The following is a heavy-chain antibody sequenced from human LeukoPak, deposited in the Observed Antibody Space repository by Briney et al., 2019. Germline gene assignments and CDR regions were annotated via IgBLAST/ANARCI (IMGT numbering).Heavy chain of an antibody. CDR3: AKDDDDGDHVVVDH. CDR2: ISGSGGST. Sequence: GGSLRLSCAASGFTFSSYAMGWVRQAPGKGLEWVSLISGSGGSTYYADSVKGRFTVSRDNSKNTEYLQMNSLRAEDTAVYYCAKDDDDGDHVVVDHWGQGTLVTVSS. J-gene: IGHJ4*02. V-gene: IGHV3-23*01. D-gene: IGHD4-17*01. CDR1: GFTFSSYA.